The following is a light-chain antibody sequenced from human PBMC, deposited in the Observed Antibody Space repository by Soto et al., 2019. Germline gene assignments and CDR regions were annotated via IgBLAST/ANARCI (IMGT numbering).Light chain of an antibody. CDR2: DAY. J-gene: IGKJ5*01. CDR1: QSVSSY. V-gene: IGKV3-11*01. Sequence: EIVLTQSPATLSLSPGERATLSCRASQSVSSYLAWYQQKPGQAPRLLIYDAYNRATGIPPRFSGSGPGTDFTLTISSLEPEDSAVYYCQQRHMWPITFGQGTRLEIK. CDR3: QQRHMWPIT.